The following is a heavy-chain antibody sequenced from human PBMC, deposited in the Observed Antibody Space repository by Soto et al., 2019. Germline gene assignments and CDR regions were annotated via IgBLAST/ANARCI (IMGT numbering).Heavy chain of an antibody. Sequence: SSVRVSCRRSGNTFSSWAMRWGRQARGQGLEWMGGIIPIFGTANYAEKFQGRVTITADKSTSTAYMELSSLRSEDTAVYHCARDRGYDYVWGSYRFLGSWCDPWGQGTLVTVSS. CDR2: IIPIFGTA. D-gene: IGHD3-16*02. CDR1: GNTFSSWA. J-gene: IGHJ5*02. V-gene: IGHV1-69*06. CDR3: ARDRGYDYVWGSYRFLGSWCDP.